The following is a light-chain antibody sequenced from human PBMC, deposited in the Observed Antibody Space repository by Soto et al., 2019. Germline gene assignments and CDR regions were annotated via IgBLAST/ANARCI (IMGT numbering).Light chain of an antibody. Sequence: DIQMTQSPSSLSASVGDRVTITCQASQDISNYLNWYQQKPGKAPKLLIYDASSLESGVPSRFSGSGSGTEFTLTISSLQPDDSATYYCQQYNDNWTFGQGTKVDIK. CDR3: QQYNDNWT. V-gene: IGKV1-5*01. CDR1: QDISNY. J-gene: IGKJ1*01. CDR2: DAS.